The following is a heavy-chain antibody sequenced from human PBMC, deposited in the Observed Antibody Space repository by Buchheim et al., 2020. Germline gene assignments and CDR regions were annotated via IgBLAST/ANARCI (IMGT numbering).Heavy chain of an antibody. CDR2: IWYDGSNK. CDR1: GFTFSSYG. CDR3: ARECGIAARPFCMKH. Sequence: QVQLVESGGGVVQPGRSLRLSCAASGFTFSSYGMHWVRQAPGKGLEWVAVIWYDGSNKYYADSVKGRFTISRDNSKNTLYLQMNSLRAEDTAVYYCARECGIAARPFCMKHWGQGTL. D-gene: IGHD6-6*01. V-gene: IGHV3-33*01. J-gene: IGHJ4*02.